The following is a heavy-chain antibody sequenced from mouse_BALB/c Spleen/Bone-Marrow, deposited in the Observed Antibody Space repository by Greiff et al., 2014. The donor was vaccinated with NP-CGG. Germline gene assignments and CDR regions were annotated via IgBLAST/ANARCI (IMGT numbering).Heavy chain of an antibody. V-gene: IGHV5-12*02. Sequence: DVKLQESGGGIVQPGGSLKLSCVISGFSFSDYYMYWVRQTPEKRLEWVAYISDSGGSTYYPDTVKGRFTISRDNAKNTLYLQMSRLKSEDTAMYYCARLGDYSYFDYWGQGTTLTVSS. CDR3: ARLGDYSYFDY. J-gene: IGHJ2*01. CDR1: GFSFSDYY. D-gene: IGHD1-1*01. CDR2: ISDSGGST.